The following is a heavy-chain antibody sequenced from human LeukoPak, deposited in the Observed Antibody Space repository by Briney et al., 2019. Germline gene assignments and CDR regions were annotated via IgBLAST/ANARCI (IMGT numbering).Heavy chain of an antibody. J-gene: IGHJ4*02. V-gene: IGHV4-4*02. CDR3: AREGNYYDSSGYPYYFDY. CDR1: GGSISSSNW. D-gene: IGHD3-22*01. CDR2: IYHSGST. Sequence: SETLSLTCAVSGGSISSSNWWSWVRQPPGKGLEWIGEIYHSGSTNYNPSLKSRVTISVDKSKNQFSLKLSSVTAADTAVYYCAREGNYYDSSGYPYYFDYWGQGTLVTVSS.